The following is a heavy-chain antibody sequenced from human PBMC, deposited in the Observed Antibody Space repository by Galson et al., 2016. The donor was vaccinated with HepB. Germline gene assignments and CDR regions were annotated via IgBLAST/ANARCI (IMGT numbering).Heavy chain of an antibody. CDR3: ARLSCSTTDRLHPPYDS. CDR1: GDSVSGYY. CDR2: KHYRGWA. D-gene: IGHD4-11*01. V-gene: IGHV4-59*02. J-gene: IGHJ4*02. Sequence: SETLSLTCTVSGDSVSGYYWGWIRQSPGKGLEYIGYKHYRGWADYNPSLNRRVTISLDTSKNQFSLILTSVTAADTGMYYCARLSCSTTDRLHPPYDSWGQGTLVTVSS.